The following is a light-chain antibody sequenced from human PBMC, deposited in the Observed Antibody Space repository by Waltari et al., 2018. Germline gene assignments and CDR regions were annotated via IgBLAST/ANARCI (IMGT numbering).Light chain of an antibody. V-gene: IGKV3-15*01. CDR3: QQYNIWPPWT. Sequence: EIVMTQSPATLSVSPGERATLSCRASQSVSSNFAAYQQKPGQAPRLLIDAASPRATGIPARFSGRASGTEFTLTISSMQSHDFAVYYCQQYNIWPPWTFGQGTKVEIK. J-gene: IGKJ1*01. CDR1: QSVSSN. CDR2: AAS.